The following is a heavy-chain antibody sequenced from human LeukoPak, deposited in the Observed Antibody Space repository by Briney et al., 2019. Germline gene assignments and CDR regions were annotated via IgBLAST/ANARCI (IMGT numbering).Heavy chain of an antibody. Sequence: SETLSLTCTVSGGSISSGDYYWSWIRQPPGKGLEWIGYIYYSGSTYYNPSLKSRVTISVDMSKNQFSLKLSSVTAADTAVYYCARGVVVAATHDYWGQGTLVTVSS. V-gene: IGHV4-30-4*01. D-gene: IGHD2-15*01. CDR3: ARGVVVAATHDY. CDR2: IYYSGST. CDR1: GGSISSGDYY. J-gene: IGHJ4*02.